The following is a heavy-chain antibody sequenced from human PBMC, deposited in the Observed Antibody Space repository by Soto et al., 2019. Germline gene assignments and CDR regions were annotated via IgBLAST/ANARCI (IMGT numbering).Heavy chain of an antibody. CDR1: GFTFSSYA. Sequence: GSLRLSCAASGFTFSSYAMSWVLQAPGKGLEWVSAISGSGGSTYYADSVKGRFTISRDNSKNTLYLQMNSLRAEDTAVYYCAKGGRGITFGGVIAPFDYWGQGTLVTVSS. CDR3: AKGGRGITFGGVIAPFDY. D-gene: IGHD3-16*02. J-gene: IGHJ4*02. CDR2: ISGSGGST. V-gene: IGHV3-23*01.